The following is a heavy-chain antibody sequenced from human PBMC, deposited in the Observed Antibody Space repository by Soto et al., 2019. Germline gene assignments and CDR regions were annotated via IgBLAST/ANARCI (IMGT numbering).Heavy chain of an antibody. CDR3: ARQGGSSGIWYFDY. CDR2: INSGGNT. V-gene: IGHV3-66*04. Sequence: EVQLVESGGGLVQPGGSLRLSCAASGFGVSNNYMSWVRQAPGKGLEWVSAINSGGNTYYADSVKGRFTISRDNSKNTVYLQMNSLRTEDTAVYYCARQGGSSGIWYFDYWGQGSLVTVSS. J-gene: IGHJ4*02. CDR1: GFGVSNNY. D-gene: IGHD6-6*01.